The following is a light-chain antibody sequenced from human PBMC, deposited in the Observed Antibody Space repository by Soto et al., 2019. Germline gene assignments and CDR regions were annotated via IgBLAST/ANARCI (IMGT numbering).Light chain of an antibody. CDR2: TAP. CDR3: QQSHSYPHS. V-gene: IGKV1-39*01. J-gene: IGKJ2*01. Sequence: DIQMTQSPSSLSASVGDRVSITCRASQNINIYLNWYQQRPGKAPKLLITTAPTFQSGVPSRFSGSGSGTDFTLTISCLQPEDSATYYCQQSHSYPHSFGQGTKVDIK. CDR1: QNINIY.